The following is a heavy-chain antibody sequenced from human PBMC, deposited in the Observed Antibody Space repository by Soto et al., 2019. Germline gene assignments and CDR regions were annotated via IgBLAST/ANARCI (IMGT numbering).Heavy chain of an antibody. CDR1: GGSISSYY. CDR3: ARSALLGYCSGGSCYRFDAFDI. V-gene: IGHV4-59*01. CDR2: IYYSGST. J-gene: IGHJ3*02. D-gene: IGHD2-15*01. Sequence: PSETLSLTCTVSGGSISSYYWSWIRQPPGKGLEWIGYIYYSGSTNYNPSLKSRVTISVDTSKNQFSLKLSSVTAADTAVYYCARSALLGYCSGGSCYRFDAFDIWGQGTMVTVSS.